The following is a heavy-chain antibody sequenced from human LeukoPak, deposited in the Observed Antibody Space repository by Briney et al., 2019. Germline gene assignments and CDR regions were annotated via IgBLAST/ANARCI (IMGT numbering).Heavy chain of an antibody. J-gene: IGHJ4*02. D-gene: IGHD3-22*01. CDR1: VGSMSSYY. CDR3: ARDDDTSGHYFDS. V-gene: IGHV4-4*07. CDR2: IYISGST. Sequence: SETLSLTCTVSVGSMSSYYWSWIRQPAGKGREWIGQIYISGSTSYNPSLKSRVTMSVDTSKNEFSLKLSSVTAADTAVYFCARDDDTSGHYFDSWGQGTLVHVSS.